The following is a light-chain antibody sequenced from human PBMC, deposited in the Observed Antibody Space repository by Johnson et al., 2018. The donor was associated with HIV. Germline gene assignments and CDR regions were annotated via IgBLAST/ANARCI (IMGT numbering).Light chain of an antibody. Sequence: QSVLTQPPSVSATPGQKATISCSGSSSNIENNYVSWYQQLPETAPKLLIYENNKRPSGIPDRFSGSKSGTSATLGITGLQTGDEADYYCGTWGSSLIAPYFFGTGTKVTVL. J-gene: IGLJ1*01. CDR2: ENN. V-gene: IGLV1-51*02. CDR1: SSNIENNY. CDR3: GTWGSSLIAPYF.